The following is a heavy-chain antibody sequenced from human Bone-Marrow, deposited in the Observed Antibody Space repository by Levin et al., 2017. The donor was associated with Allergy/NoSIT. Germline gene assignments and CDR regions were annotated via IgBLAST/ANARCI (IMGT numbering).Heavy chain of an antibody. V-gene: IGHV3-7*02. Sequence: GESLKISCASSGFTFSGYWMAWVRQAPGKGLEWVANINRDGGDVYYVDSVKGRFTISRDNARNSLDLQMNSPRVEDTAVYYCARNGAWSFEFWGQGTLVTVSS. CDR3: ARNGAWSFEF. J-gene: IGHJ4*02. D-gene: IGHD2-8*01. CDR1: GFTFSGYW. CDR2: INRDGGDV.